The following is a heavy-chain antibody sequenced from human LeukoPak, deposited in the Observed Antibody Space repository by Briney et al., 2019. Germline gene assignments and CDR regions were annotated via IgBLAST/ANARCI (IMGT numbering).Heavy chain of an antibody. Sequence: SETLSLTCTVSGYSISSGYYWGWIRQPPGKGLEWIGSIYHSGSTYYNPSLKSRVTISVDTSKKQFSLKLSSVTAADTAVYYCARDSSSWSYYYYMDVWGKGTTVTVSS. CDR3: ARDSSSWSYYYYMDV. CDR1: GYSISSGYY. CDR2: IYHSGST. D-gene: IGHD6-13*01. J-gene: IGHJ6*03. V-gene: IGHV4-38-2*02.